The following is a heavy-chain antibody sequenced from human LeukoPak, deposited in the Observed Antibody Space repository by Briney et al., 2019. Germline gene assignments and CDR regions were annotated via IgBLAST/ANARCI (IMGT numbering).Heavy chain of an antibody. CDR1: GYTFTSYG. D-gene: IGHD6-13*01. Sequence: ASVKVSCKASGYTFTSYGISWVRQAPGQGLEWMGWINPNSGGTNYAQKFQGRVTMTRDTSISTAYMELSRLRSDDTAVYYCARDIAAAGTGWFDPWGQGTLVTVSS. V-gene: IGHV1-2*02. CDR2: INPNSGGT. J-gene: IGHJ5*02. CDR3: ARDIAAAGTGWFDP.